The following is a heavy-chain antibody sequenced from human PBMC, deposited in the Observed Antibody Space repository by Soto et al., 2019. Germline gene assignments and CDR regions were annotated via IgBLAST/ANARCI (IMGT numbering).Heavy chain of an antibody. Sequence: SETLSLTCTVSGGSISCSSYYWGWIRQPPGKGLEWIGSIYYSGSTYYNPSLKSRVTISVDTSKNQFSLKLSSVTAADTAVYYCARGRVAAAGTGVDYWGQGTLVTVS. CDR1: GGSISCSSYY. V-gene: IGHV4-39*07. D-gene: IGHD6-13*01. CDR3: ARGRVAAAGTGVDY. J-gene: IGHJ4*02. CDR2: IYYSGST.